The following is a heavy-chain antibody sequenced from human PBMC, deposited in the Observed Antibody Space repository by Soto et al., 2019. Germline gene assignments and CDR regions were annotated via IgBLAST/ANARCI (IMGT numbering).Heavy chain of an antibody. V-gene: IGHV3-48*01. CDR3: AREGYCSGGSCYSVDRLDYYYGMDV. D-gene: IGHD2-15*01. Sequence: GGSLRLSCAASGFTFSSYSMNWVRQAPGKGLEWVSYISSSSSTIYYADSVKGRFTISRDNAKNSLYLQMNSLRGEDTAVYYCAREGYCSGGSCYSVDRLDYYYGMDVWGQGTTVTVSS. J-gene: IGHJ6*02. CDR1: GFTFSSYS. CDR2: ISSSSSTI.